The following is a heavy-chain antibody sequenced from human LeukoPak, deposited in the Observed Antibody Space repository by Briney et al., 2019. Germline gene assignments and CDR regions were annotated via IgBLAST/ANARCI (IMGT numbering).Heavy chain of an antibody. J-gene: IGHJ6*03. CDR3: ASIVEDYYYYMDV. D-gene: IGHD3-16*02. Sequence: SETLSLTCTVSGYSISSGYYWGRIRQPPGKGLEWIGSIYHSGSTYYNPSLKSRVTISVDTSKNQFSLKLSSVTAADTAVYYCASIVEDYYYYMDVWGKGTTVTVSS. V-gene: IGHV4-38-2*02. CDR2: IYHSGST. CDR1: GYSISSGYY.